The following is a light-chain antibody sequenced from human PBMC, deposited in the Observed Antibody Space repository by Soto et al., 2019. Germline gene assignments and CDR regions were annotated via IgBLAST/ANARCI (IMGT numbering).Light chain of an antibody. V-gene: IGKV3-15*01. CDR3: QQYNNWPTWT. CDR2: DTS. CDR1: QSVNSN. J-gene: IGKJ5*01. Sequence: EIVITQSPATLSVSPGERAPLSCRASQSVNSNLAWYQQKPGQAPRLLIYDTSSRATGIPARFSGSRSGTEFTLTISSLQSEDSAVYYCQQYNNWPTWTFGQGTRLEIK.